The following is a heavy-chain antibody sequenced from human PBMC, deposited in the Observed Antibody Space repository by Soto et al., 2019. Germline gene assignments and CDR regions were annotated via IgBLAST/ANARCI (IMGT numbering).Heavy chain of an antibody. CDR1: GYTFTSYA. Sequence: QVQLVQSGAEVKKPGASVKVSCKASGYTFTSYAMHWVRQAPGQRLEWMGWINAGNGNTKYSQKFQGRVNITRDTSASTAYMKLSSHISEDTGVYYCARTYFGGDFYFDFDYWGQGTLVTVSS. D-gene: IGHD2-21*02. CDR2: INAGNGNT. V-gene: IGHV1-3*01. CDR3: ARTYFGGDFYFDFDY. J-gene: IGHJ4*02.